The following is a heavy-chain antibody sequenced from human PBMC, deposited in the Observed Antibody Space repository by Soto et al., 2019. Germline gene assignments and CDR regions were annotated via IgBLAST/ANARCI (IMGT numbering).Heavy chain of an antibody. CDR3: VKNSGWFNS. J-gene: IGHJ5*01. CDR2: IYGDGRTT. D-gene: IGHD3-10*01. CDR1: GFVFITTD. Sequence: PWGSLRLSCEASGFVFITTDMIFVRQAPGKGLEWVSTIYGDGRTTYYADSVRGRFSISRDNSKNMVYLQMDSLRVDDTAIYYCVKNSGWFNSWGQGSLVTVSS. V-gene: IGHV3-23*01.